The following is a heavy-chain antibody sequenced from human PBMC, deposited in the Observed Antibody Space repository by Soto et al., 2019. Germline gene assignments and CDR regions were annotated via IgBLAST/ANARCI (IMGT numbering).Heavy chain of an antibody. Sequence: ASVNVSCKASGYTFTDYGIGWVRQAPGQGLEWMGWISTYNGNTIYAQKIQGRVTMTTDTSTGTAYVELRSLRSDDTAVYYCAREEGISDWHAFDYWGQGTLVTVSS. CDR2: ISTYNGNT. D-gene: IGHD6-19*01. J-gene: IGHJ4*02. CDR3: AREEGISDWHAFDY. CDR1: GYTFTDYG. V-gene: IGHV1-18*04.